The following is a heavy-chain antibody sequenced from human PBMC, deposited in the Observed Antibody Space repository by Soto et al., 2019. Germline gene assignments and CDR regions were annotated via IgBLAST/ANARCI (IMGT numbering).Heavy chain of an antibody. V-gene: IGHV4-59*08. CDR1: GGSITNYY. J-gene: IGHJ6*02. CDR2: INYDGYS. D-gene: IGHD3-10*01. Sequence: QVQLQESGPGLVKPSETLSLTCTVSGGSITNYYCSWFRQPPGKGLEWIGYINYDGYSAYNLSLTSRVSLSMDASKTQSSLMLESVTATDTAVYYCARHGFGPLHGLVDVWGPGTTVIVSS. CDR3: ARHGFGPLHGLVDV.